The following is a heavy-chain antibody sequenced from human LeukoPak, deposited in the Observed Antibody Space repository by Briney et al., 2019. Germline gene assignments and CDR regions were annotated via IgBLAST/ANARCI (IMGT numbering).Heavy chain of an antibody. Sequence: SETLSLTCTVSGGSISGYFWSWIRQPPGKGLEWIVYIYYIGSTKYNPSLKSRVTISVDTSKNQFSLKVKSVAAADTAVYYCARLNQLERFDAFDIWGQGRMVTVSS. J-gene: IGHJ3*02. CDR2: IYYIGST. CDR1: GGSISGYF. CDR3: ARLNQLERFDAFDI. D-gene: IGHD1-1*01. V-gene: IGHV4-59*08.